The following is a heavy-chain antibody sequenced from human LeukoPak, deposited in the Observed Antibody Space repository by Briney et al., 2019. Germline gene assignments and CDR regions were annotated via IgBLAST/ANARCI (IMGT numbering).Heavy chain of an antibody. CDR2: ISSPGSTT. D-gene: IGHD5-18*01. CDR3: ASGRQPRLSWFFDL. V-gene: IGHV3-11*01. CDR1: GFRFSDYY. Sequence: SGVSLRLSCAASGFRFSDYYMSLIRQAPGKGLEWFSYISSPGSTTYYADSVKGRFTISRDNAKNSLSLQMNSLRADDTAVYYCASGRQPRLSWFFDLWGRGTLVTVSS. J-gene: IGHJ2*01.